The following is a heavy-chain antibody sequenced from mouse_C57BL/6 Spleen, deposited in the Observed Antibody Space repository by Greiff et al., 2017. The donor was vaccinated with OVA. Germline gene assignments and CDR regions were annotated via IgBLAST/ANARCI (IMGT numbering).Heavy chain of an antibody. V-gene: IGHV1-67*01. J-gene: IGHJ4*01. CDR2: ISTYYGDA. CDR1: GDKVTDYA. Sequence: QVQLQQYGTERGRTGGSGKSGGKGAGDKVTDYAMHWGNQSHAKSLEWIGVISTYYGDASYNQKFKDKATMTVDKSSSTAYMELARLTSEDSAVYYCARGISNYDAMDYWGQGTSVTVSS. D-gene: IGHD2-5*01. CDR3: ARGISNYDAMDY.